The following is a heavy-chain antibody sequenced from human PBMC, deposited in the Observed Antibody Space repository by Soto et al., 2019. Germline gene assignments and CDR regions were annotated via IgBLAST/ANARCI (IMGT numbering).Heavy chain of an antibody. CDR1: GFTFSSYA. D-gene: IGHD2-21*02. J-gene: IGHJ4*02. V-gene: IGHV3-23*01. CDR2: ISGSGGST. CDR3: AKDYGGDYYFDY. Sequence: GGSLRLSCAASGFTFSSYAMSWVRQAPGKGLEWVSAISGSGGSTYYADSVKGRFTISRDNSKNTLYLQMTSLRAEDTAVYYCAKDYGGDYYFDYWGQGTLVTVSS.